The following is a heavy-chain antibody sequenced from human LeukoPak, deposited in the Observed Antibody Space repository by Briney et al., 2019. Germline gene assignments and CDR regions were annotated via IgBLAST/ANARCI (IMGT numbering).Heavy chain of an antibody. CDR1: GFTFSDYY. Sequence: GGSLRLSCEGSGFTFSDYYMSWVRQAPGRGLEWLSCISSDSDDIFYADSVKGRFTISRDNSKNTLYLQMNSLRAEDTAVYYCAKGPEWLVTWNDYWGQGTLVTVSS. D-gene: IGHD6-19*01. J-gene: IGHJ4*02. CDR2: ISSDSDDI. V-gene: IGHV3-11*05. CDR3: AKGPEWLVTWNDY.